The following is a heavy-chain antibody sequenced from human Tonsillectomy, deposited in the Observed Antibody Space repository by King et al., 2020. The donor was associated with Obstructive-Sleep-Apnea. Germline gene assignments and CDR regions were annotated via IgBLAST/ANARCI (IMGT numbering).Heavy chain of an antibody. CDR2: ISISSSYI. D-gene: IGHD3-22*01. Sequence: VQLVESGGGLVKPGGSLRLSCAASGFTFSSYSMNWVRQAPGKGLEWVSSISISSSYIYYADSVKCRFTISRDNAKNSLYLQMNSLGAEDTAVYYCARTMGENYYDSSGYYTPLGYWGQGTLVTVSS. J-gene: IGHJ4*02. CDR3: ARTMGENYYDSSGYYTPLGY. CDR1: GFTFSSYS. V-gene: IGHV3-21*01.